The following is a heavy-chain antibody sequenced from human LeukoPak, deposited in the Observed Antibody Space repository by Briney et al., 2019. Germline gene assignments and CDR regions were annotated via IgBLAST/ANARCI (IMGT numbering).Heavy chain of an antibody. CDR3: ARVGDFWSGYYTSYYFDY. CDR1: GGTFSSYA. Sequence: SVKVSCKASGGTFSSYAISWVRQAPGQGLEWMGGIIPIFGTANYAQKFQGRVTITADESTSTAYMELSSLRSEDTAVYYCARVGDFWSGYYTSYYFDYWGQGTLVTVSS. J-gene: IGHJ4*02. V-gene: IGHV1-69*13. CDR2: IIPIFGTA. D-gene: IGHD3-3*01.